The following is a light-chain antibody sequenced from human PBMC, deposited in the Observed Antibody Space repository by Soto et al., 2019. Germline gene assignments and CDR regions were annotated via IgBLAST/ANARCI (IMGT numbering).Light chain of an antibody. CDR2: EVS. CDR1: ESLLLGDGKTY. V-gene: IGKV2D-29*01. Sequence: ISCKSTESLLLGDGKTYLYWYLQKSGQPPQLLIYEVSNRFSGVPDRFSGSGSGTDCTRKSSRVEAEDVRVYYCMQSVQLRITFGEGTRLEIK. J-gene: IGKJ5*01. CDR3: MQSVQLRIT.